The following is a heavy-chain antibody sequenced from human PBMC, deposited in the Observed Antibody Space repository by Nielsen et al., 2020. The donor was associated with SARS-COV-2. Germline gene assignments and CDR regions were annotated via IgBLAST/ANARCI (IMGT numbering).Heavy chain of an antibody. D-gene: IGHD1-7*01. V-gene: IGHV1-2*02. CDR2: INPNSGGT. CDR1: GYTFTGYY. CDR3: ARDGELELLGGY. J-gene: IGHJ4*02. Sequence: ASVKVSCKASGYTFTGYYMHWVRQAPGQGLEWMGWINPNSGGTNYAQKFQGRVTMTTDTSTSTAYMELRSLRSDDTAVYYCARDGELELLGGYWGQGTLVTVSS.